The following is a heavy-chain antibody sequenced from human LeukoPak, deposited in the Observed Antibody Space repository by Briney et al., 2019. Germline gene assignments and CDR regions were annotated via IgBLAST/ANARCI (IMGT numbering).Heavy chain of an antibody. Sequence: PGGSLRLSCAASGFTFSGYWMSWVRQAPGKGLEWVANIKQDGSEKYYVDSVKGRFTISRDNAKNSLYLQMNSLRVEDTAVYYCTRDPRNLDYWGQGTLVTVSS. CDR2: IKQDGSEK. V-gene: IGHV3-7*03. CDR1: GFTFSGYW. J-gene: IGHJ4*02. D-gene: IGHD1-14*01. CDR3: TRDPRNLDY.